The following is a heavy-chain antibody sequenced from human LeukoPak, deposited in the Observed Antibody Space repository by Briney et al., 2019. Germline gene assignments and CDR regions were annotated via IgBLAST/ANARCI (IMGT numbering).Heavy chain of an antibody. CDR1: GFTFSSYW. D-gene: IGHD1-26*01. J-gene: IGHJ4*02. Sequence: PGGSLRLSCAASGFTFSSYWMSWVRQAPGKGLEWVSAISGSGGSTYYADSVKGRFTISRDNSKNTLYLQMNSLRAEDTAVYYCAKPASNSGIPGYFDYWGQGTLVTVSS. CDR3: AKPASNSGIPGYFDY. CDR2: ISGSGGST. V-gene: IGHV3-23*01.